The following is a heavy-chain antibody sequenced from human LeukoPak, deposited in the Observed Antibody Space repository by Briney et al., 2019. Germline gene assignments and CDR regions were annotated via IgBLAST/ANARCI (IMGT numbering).Heavy chain of an antibody. CDR2: IYYSGST. CDR3: ARQAPGYSYGYVY. Sequence: SETLSLTCTGSGGSISSSSYYWGWIRQPPGKGLEWIGSIYYSGSTYYNPSLKSRVTISVDTSKNQFSLKLSSVTAADTAVYYCARQAPGYSYGYVYWGQGTLVTVSS. V-gene: IGHV4-39*01. CDR1: GGSISSSSYY. D-gene: IGHD5-18*01. J-gene: IGHJ4*02.